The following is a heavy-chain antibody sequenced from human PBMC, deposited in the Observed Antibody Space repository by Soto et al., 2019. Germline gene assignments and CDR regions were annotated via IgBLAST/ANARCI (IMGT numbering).Heavy chain of an antibody. Sequence: WWSMRLSCAFSGFTFSSYSMNWVRQAPGKGLEWVSSISSGNSYIYYADSVRGRFTVSRDNAKSSLYRQMNSLRAEDTAVYYYAPYYYDRSGYYSRLSKETWGPGTRVTVSS. CDR1: GFTFSSYS. J-gene: IGHJ4*03. V-gene: IGHV3-21*04. D-gene: IGHD3-22*01. CDR3: APYYYDRSGYYSRLSKET. CDR2: ISSGNSYI.